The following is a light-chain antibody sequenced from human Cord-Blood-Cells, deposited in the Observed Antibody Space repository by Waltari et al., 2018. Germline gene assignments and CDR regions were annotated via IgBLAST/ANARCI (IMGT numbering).Light chain of an antibody. V-gene: IGLV2-23*01. Sequence: LTQPHSVSESPGKTVTISCTRSSGSIASNYVQWYQQHPGKAPKLMIYEGSKRPSGVSNRFSGSKSGNTASLTISGLQAEDEADYYCCSYAGSSTVFGGGTKLTVL. CDR3: CSYAGSSTV. CDR1: SGSIASNY. J-gene: IGLJ2*01. CDR2: EGS.